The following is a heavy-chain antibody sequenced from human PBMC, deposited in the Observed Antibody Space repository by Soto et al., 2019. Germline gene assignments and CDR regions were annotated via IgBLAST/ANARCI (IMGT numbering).Heavy chain of an antibody. D-gene: IGHD3-16*01. Sequence: QLQLQESGPGLVKPSETLSLTCTVSGGSISSSSYYWGWIRQPPGKGLEWIGSIYYSGSTYYNPSLQSRVTISVDTSKNQFSLKLSSVTAADTAVYYCARHPDYESYMDVWGKGTTVTVSS. J-gene: IGHJ6*03. V-gene: IGHV4-39*01. CDR2: IYYSGST. CDR1: GGSISSSSYY. CDR3: ARHPDYESYMDV.